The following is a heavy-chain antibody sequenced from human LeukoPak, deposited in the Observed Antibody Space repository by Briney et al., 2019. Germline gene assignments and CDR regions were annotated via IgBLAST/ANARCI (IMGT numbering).Heavy chain of an antibody. J-gene: IGHJ6*03. CDR1: LGPSSGYY. CDR3: ASQGHHGKIVGTTLSYFYMDV. V-gene: IGHV4-34*01. D-gene: IGHD1-26*01. Sequence: TLSPTSAVYLGPSSGYYWSWIPGPPGTGVEWIGGINHSGSTHYNPSLKIRVTLSVATSKNQFSLKLSSVTAADAAFYYCASQGHHGKIVGTTLSYFYMDVWGKGTTVTVSS. CDR2: INHSGST.